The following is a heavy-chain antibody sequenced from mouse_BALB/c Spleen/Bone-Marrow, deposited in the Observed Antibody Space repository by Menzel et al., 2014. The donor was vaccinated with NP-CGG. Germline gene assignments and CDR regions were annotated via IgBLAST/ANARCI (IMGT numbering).Heavy chain of an antibody. CDR3: AREGRGYYGSSGAAMDY. Sequence: QVHVKQSGPGLVAPSQSLSISCTVSGFSLTSYGVHWVRPPPGQGLEWLGAIWAGGSTNYNSALMSRLTISKDNSKSQVFLKMNSLQTDDTAMYYCAREGRGYYGSSGAAMDYWGQGTKVTVSS. CDR2: IWAGGST. V-gene: IGHV2-9*02. J-gene: IGHJ4*01. D-gene: IGHD1-1*01. CDR1: GFSLTSYG.